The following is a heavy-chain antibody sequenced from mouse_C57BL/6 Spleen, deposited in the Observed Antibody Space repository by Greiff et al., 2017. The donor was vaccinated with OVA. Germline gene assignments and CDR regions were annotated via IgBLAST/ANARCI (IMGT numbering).Heavy chain of an antibody. CDR3: ARRDGGYFDV. J-gene: IGHJ1*03. D-gene: IGHD1-2*01. CDR2: IYPSDSET. Sequence: VQLQQPGAELVRPGSSVKLSCKASGYTFTSYWMDWVKQRPGQGLEWIGNIYPSDSETHYNQKFKDKATLTVDKSSSTAYMQLSSLTSEDAAVYYCARRDGGYFDVWGTGTTVTVSS. V-gene: IGHV1-61*01. CDR1: GYTFTSYW.